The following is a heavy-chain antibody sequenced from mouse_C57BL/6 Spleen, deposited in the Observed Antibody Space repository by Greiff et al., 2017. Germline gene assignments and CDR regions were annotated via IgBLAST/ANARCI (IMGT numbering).Heavy chain of an antibody. CDR1: GYTFTSYW. D-gene: IGHD2-3*01. J-gene: IGHJ4*01. CDR3: ARDGLYDGYYLYYAMDY. CDR2: IYPGSGST. V-gene: IGHV1-55*01. Sequence: QVHVKQPGAELVKPGASVKMSCKASGYTFTSYWITWVKQRPGQGLEWIGDIYPGSGSTNYTEKFKSKATLTVDTSSSTAYMQLSSLTSEDSAVYYCARDGLYDGYYLYYAMDYWGQGTSVTVSS.